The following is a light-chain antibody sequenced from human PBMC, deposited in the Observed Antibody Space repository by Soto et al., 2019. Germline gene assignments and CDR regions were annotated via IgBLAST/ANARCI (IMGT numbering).Light chain of an antibody. CDR3: SSFAGSPVV. J-gene: IGLJ2*01. CDR1: SSDVGEEYY. Sequence: QSALTQPPSASGSPGQSVTITCSGTSSDVGEEYYVSWYQQHPGKVPKLILYEVSKRPSGVPDRFSGSRSGNTASLTVSGLQAEDEADYYCSSFAGSPVVFGGGTKLTVL. V-gene: IGLV2-8*01. CDR2: EVS.